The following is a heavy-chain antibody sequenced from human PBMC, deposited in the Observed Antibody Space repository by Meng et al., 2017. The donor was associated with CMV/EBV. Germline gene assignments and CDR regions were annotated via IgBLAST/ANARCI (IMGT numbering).Heavy chain of an antibody. CDR2: INHSGST. V-gene: IGHV4-34*01. CDR3: ARGGNWFDP. J-gene: IGHJ5*02. Sequence: QVQLQQWGAGLLKPSETLSITCAVYGGSFSGYYWSWIRQPPGKGLEWIGEINHSGSTNYNPSLKSRVTISVDTSKNQFSLKLSSVTAADTAVYYCARGGNWFDPWGQGTLVTVSS. CDR1: GGSFSGYY.